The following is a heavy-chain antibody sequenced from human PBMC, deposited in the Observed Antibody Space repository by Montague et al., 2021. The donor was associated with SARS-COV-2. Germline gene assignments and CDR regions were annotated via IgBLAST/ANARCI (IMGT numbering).Heavy chain of an antibody. CDR1: GGSINNTSYY. CDR2: IFYRGNT. J-gene: IGHJ5*02. V-gene: IGHV4-39*01. D-gene: IGHD6-19*01. Sequence: SETLSLTCTVSGGSINNTSYYWGWIRQPPGKGLEWIGSIFYRGNTHYNASLKSRVTVSVDTSKNQFSLNLTSVTAADTALYYCGRLTTSGSIAWGQGTLVTVSS. CDR3: GRLTTSGSIA.